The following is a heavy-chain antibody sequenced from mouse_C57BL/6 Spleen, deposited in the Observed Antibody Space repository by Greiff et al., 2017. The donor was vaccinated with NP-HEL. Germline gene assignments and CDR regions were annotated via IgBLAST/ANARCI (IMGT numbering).Heavy chain of an antibody. J-gene: IGHJ4*01. D-gene: IGHD2-4*01. CDR2: INPSNGGT. Sequence: QVQLQQPGTELVKPGASVKLSCKASGYTFTSYWMHWVKQRPGQGLEWIGNINPSNGGTNYNEKFKSKATLTVDKSSSTAYMQLSSLTSEDSAVYDCASYDYDGLGAMDYWGQGTSVTVSS. CDR3: ASYDYDGLGAMDY. CDR1: GYTFTSYW. V-gene: IGHV1-53*01.